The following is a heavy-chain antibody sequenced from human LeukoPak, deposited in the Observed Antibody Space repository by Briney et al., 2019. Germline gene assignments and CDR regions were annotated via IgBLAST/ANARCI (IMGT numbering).Heavy chain of an antibody. CDR2: INPNSGGT. CDR1: GYTFTGYY. Sequence: ASVKVSCKASGYTFTGYYMHWVRQAPGQGLEWMGWINPNSGGTNYAQKFQGRVTMTRDTSISTAYMELSRLRSDDTAVYYCARSAWRYCSSTSCSPTRNAFDIWGQGTMVTVSS. V-gene: IGHV1-2*02. D-gene: IGHD2-2*01. J-gene: IGHJ3*02. CDR3: ARSAWRYCSSTSCSPTRNAFDI.